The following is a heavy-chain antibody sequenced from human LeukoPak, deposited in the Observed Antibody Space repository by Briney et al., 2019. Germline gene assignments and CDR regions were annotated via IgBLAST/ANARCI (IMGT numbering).Heavy chain of an antibody. V-gene: IGHV4-59*08. D-gene: IGHD1-1*01. CDR1: GGSISNFY. CDR2: IYYSGTT. CDR3: ARGDWDDSCFDY. J-gene: IGHJ4*02. Sequence: SETLSLICTVSGGSISNFYWSWIRQPPGKGLEWIAYIYYSGTTNYNPSLKSRVTISVDTSKNQFSLKLNSVTAADTAVYYCARGDWDDSCFDYWGQGTLVTVSS.